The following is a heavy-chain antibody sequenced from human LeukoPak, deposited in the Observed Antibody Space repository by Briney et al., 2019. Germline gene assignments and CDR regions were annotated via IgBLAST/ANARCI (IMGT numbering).Heavy chain of an antibody. CDR1: GYTFTGYY. V-gene: IGHV1-69*06. Sequence: ASVKVSCKASGYTFTGYYMHWVRQAPGQGLEWMGGIIPISGTTNYAQKFQGRVTITADKSTSTAYMELSSLRSEDMAVYYCARAIGYSYNLDYWGQGTLVTVSS. J-gene: IGHJ4*02. D-gene: IGHD5-18*01. CDR3: ARAIGYSYNLDY. CDR2: IIPISGTT.